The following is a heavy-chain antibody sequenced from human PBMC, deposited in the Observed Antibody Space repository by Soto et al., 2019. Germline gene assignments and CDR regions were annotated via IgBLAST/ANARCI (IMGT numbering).Heavy chain of an antibody. V-gene: IGHV1-69*01. CDR1: GGTFSSYA. D-gene: IGHD3-22*01. CDR2: IIPIFGTA. Sequence: QVQLVQSGAEVKKPGSSVKVSCKSSGGTFSSYAISWVRQAPGQGIEWMGGIIPIFGTANYAQKFQGRVTITADESTSPAYIEMSSLRSEDTAVYYWASGGSGYYYGPWGQGTLVTVSS. CDR3: ASGGSGYYYGP. J-gene: IGHJ4*02.